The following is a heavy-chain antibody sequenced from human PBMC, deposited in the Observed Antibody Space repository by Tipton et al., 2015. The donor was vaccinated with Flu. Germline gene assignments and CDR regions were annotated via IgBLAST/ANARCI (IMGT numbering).Heavy chain of an antibody. V-gene: IGHV4-38-2*01. CDR3: ARHTGDSVRGVVDY. Sequence: TLSLTCAVSGYSISSNYYWGWIRQPPGKGLEWIGTIYHSGTTYYNPSLKSRLTMSADTSNNQFSLKLNSVTAADTAVYYCARHTGDSVRGVVDYWGQGTLVTVSS. J-gene: IGHJ4*02. CDR2: IYHSGTT. CDR1: GYSISSNYY. D-gene: IGHD3-10*02.